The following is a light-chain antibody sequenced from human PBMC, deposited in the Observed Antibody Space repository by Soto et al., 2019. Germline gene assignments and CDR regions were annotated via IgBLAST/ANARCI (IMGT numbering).Light chain of an antibody. CDR3: QQTSTAPRT. V-gene: IGKV1-39*01. CDR2: TAS. CDR1: QTIFNY. Sequence: DIQMTQSPSSLSASVGDRITITCRASQTIFNYLNWYQQRPGQAPRLLICTASRLQSGVPSRFIGSGSATDFTLTIDSLQPEDFATYYCQQTSTAPRTFGQGTKVDIK. J-gene: IGKJ2*01.